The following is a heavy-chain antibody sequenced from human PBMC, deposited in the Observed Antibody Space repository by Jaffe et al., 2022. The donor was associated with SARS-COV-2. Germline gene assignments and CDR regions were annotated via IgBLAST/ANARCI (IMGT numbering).Heavy chain of an antibody. V-gene: IGHV3-7*03. CDR2: IKQDGSER. D-gene: IGHD3-22*01. CDR1: RFTFSSYW. Sequence: EVQLVESGGGLVQPGGSLRLSCAASRFTFSSYWMTWVRQAPGKGLEWVADIKQDGSERYYVDSVKGRFTISRDNTKNSLYLQMNSLRAEDTAVYYCASHYSDSSAFPYWGQGTLVTVSS. CDR3: ASHYSDSSAFPY. J-gene: IGHJ4*02.